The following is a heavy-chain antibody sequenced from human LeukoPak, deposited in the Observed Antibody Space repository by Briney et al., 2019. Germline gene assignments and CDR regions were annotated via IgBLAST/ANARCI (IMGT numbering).Heavy chain of an antibody. CDR1: GFTFSSYA. CDR2: ISYGGSNK. Sequence: GGSLRLSCAASGFTFSSYAMHWVRQAPGKGLEWVAVISYGGSNKYYADSVKGRFTISRDNSKNTLYLQMNSLRAEDTAVYYCARSEMTNQFDYYYGMDVWGQGTTVTVSS. J-gene: IGHJ6*02. V-gene: IGHV3-30-3*01. CDR3: ARSEMTNQFDYYYGMDV. D-gene: IGHD4-11*01.